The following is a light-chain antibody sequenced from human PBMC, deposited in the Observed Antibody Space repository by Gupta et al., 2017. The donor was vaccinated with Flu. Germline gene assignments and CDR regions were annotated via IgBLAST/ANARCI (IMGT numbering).Light chain of an antibody. CDR3: RQRGNWPPYT. CDR2: DAS. V-gene: IGKV3-11*01. Sequence: EIVLTQSPPTLSLPPGESATLSWRASESISTYVAWYQQKPGQRPRLLIFDASKRDTGVPFRFSGSGSGTDFTLTINSREPEDFAVYYCRQRGNWPPYTFGQGTKVEIK. CDR1: ESISTY. J-gene: IGKJ2*01.